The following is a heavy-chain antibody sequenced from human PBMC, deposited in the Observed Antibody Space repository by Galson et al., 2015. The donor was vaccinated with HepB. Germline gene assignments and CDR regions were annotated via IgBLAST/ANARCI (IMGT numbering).Heavy chain of an antibody. J-gene: IGHJ6*02. CDR2: ISYDGSNK. CDR1: GFTFSSYA. D-gene: IGHD3-10*01. CDR3: AREWGNPRLFGVRGEGRGMDV. Sequence: SLRLSCAASGFTFSSYAMHWVRQAPGKGLEWVAVISYDGSNKYYADSVKGRFTISRDNSKNTLYLQMNSLRAEDTAVYYCAREWGNPRLFGVRGEGRGMDVWGQGTTVTVSS. V-gene: IGHV3-30-3*01.